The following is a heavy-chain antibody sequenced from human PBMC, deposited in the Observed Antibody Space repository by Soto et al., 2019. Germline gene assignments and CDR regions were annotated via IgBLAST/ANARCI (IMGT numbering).Heavy chain of an antibody. J-gene: IGHJ3*02. Sequence: GASVKVSCKAPGGTFSSYTISWVRQAPGQGLEWMGRIIPILGIANYAQKFQGRVTITADKSTSTAYMELSSLRSEDTAVYYCARDQGKGSSSFRGPVPEDDAFDIWGQGTMVTVSS. CDR2: IIPILGIA. D-gene: IGHD6-6*01. V-gene: IGHV1-69*04. CDR3: ARDQGKGSSSFRGPVPEDDAFDI. CDR1: GGTFSSYT.